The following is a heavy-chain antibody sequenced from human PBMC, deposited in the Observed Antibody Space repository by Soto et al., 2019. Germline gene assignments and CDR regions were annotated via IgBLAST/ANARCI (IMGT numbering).Heavy chain of an antibody. CDR3: ARGLGLDFWSGYSYYYGMDV. CDR1: GGSISSSNC. J-gene: IGHJ6*02. Sequence: PSETLSLSCAVSGGSISSSNCWSCVRQPPGKGLEWIGEIYHSGSTNYNPSLKSRVTISVDKSKNQFSLKLSSVTAADTAVYYCARGLGLDFWSGYSYYYGMDVWGQGTTVTVSS. CDR2: IYHSGST. D-gene: IGHD3-3*01. V-gene: IGHV4-4*02.